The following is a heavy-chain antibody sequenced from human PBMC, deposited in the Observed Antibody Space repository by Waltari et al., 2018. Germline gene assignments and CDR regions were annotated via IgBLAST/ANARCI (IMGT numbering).Heavy chain of an antibody. V-gene: IGHV4-38-2*01. D-gene: IGHD2-15*01. CDR2: IYHSGST. J-gene: IGHJ4*02. CDR3: ARGAGNCSGGSCYPGYFDY. Sequence: QVQLQESGPGLVKPSETLSLTCVVSGYSISSGYYWGWIRQPPGKGLEWIGSIYHSGSTYDNPSLKSRVTISVDTSKNQFSLKLSSVTAADTAVYYCARGAGNCSGGSCYPGYFDYWGQGTLVTVSA. CDR1: GYSISSGYY.